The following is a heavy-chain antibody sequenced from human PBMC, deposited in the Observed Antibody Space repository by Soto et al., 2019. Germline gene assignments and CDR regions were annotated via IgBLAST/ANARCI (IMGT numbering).Heavy chain of an antibody. CDR3: ARAQGSGLLVS. Sequence: VQLQESGPGLVKTSQTLSLNCTVYGCSISSGDYSWSWTRQPPGKGLGWIGYIYYSGSTYYNPSLKSLVFTSVDTSQNPCSPRLCAVSAAGMAVYYCARAQGSGLLVSWGQGTLFTVSS. D-gene: IGHD3-10*01. J-gene: IGHJ4*02. V-gene: IGHV4-30-4*01. CDR1: GCSISSGDYS. CDR2: IYYSGST.